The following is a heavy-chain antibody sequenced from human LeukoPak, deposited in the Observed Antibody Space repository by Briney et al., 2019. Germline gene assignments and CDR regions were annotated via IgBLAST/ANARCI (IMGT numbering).Heavy chain of an antibody. D-gene: IGHD3-3*01. CDR3: AKDIAILDDFSQKGAFDI. Sequence: GGSLRLSCAASGFTFDDYAMHWVRQAPGKGLEWFSGISWNSGSIGYADSVKGRFTISRDNAKNSLYLQMNSLRAEDMVLYYCAKDIAILDDFSQKGAFDIWGQGTMVTVSS. V-gene: IGHV3-9*03. J-gene: IGHJ3*02. CDR2: ISWNSGSI. CDR1: GFTFDDYA.